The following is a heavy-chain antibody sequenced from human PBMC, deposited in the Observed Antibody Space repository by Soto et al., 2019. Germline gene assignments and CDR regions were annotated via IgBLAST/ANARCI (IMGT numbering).Heavy chain of an antibody. CDR2: IFPGDSDT. CDR1: GYSFTSYW. D-gene: IGHD6-19*01. CDR3: ARHPKFSSGSNWFDP. Sequence: GESLKISCKGSGYSFTSYWIGWVRQMPGKGLEWMGIIFPGDSDTRYSPSFQGQVIISVDKSINTAYLQWSSLKASDTAIYYCARHPKFSSGSNWFDPWGQGTLVTVSS. V-gene: IGHV5-51*01. J-gene: IGHJ5*02.